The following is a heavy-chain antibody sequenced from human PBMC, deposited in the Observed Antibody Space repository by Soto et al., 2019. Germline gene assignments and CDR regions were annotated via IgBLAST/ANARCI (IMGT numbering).Heavy chain of an antibody. J-gene: IGHJ4*02. Sequence: PGGSLRLSCAASGFTFSSYAMSWVRQAPGKGLEWVSSISSSSSYIYYADSVKGRFTISRDNAKNSLYLQMNSLRAEDTAVYYCARVFSGLIGPPANDYWGQGTLVTVSS. CDR1: GFTFSSYA. D-gene: IGHD3-10*02. V-gene: IGHV3-21*01. CDR3: ARVFSGLIGPPANDY. CDR2: ISSSSSYI.